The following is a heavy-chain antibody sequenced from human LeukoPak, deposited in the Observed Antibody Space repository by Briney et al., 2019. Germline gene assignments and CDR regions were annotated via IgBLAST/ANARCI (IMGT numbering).Heavy chain of an antibody. V-gene: IGHV1-3*03. CDR1: GYTFTGYY. D-gene: IGHD3-3*01. CDR2: INAGNGNT. CDR3: ARARYETRIWPKSRYDYYHYMDV. Sequence: ASVKVSCKASGYTFTGYYMHWVRQAPGQRLEWMGWINAGNGNTKYSQEFQDRVTITRDTSASTAYMELSSLRSEDMAVYYCARARYETRIWPKSRYDYYHYMDVWGKGTTVTVSS. J-gene: IGHJ6*03.